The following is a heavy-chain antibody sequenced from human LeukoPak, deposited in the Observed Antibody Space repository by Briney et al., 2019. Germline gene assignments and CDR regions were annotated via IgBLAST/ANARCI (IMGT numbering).Heavy chain of an antibody. CDR3: ARVQRGDMPTFDY. CDR1: GSIFSSYS. D-gene: IGHD3-16*01. V-gene: IGHV3-21*01. CDR2: ISSTSTYI. J-gene: IGHJ4*02. Sequence: GRSLRLSCAASGSIFSSYSINSVRHAAGKGLEWVSSISSTSTYIHYADSLKGRFTISRDDARNSLYLPINRLRVEDTAVYYCARVQRGDMPTFDYWPQGTLVTVPS.